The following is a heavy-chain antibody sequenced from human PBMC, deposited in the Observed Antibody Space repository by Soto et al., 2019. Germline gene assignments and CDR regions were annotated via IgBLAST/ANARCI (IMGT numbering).Heavy chain of an antibody. D-gene: IGHD2-21*01. J-gene: IGHJ5*02. CDR1: RDTFSSYA. Sequence: QAQLVQSGPEVKKPGSSVKVSCKASRDTFSSYAITWVRQAPGQGLEWMGGIIPTFGSPKYAQSFQGRLTITANYSTYTAYMELASLTSDDTFVYYCARAVVLEYSWFVPWGQGTLVTVSS. CDR2: IIPTFGSP. CDR3: ARAVVLEYSWFVP. V-gene: IGHV1-69*01.